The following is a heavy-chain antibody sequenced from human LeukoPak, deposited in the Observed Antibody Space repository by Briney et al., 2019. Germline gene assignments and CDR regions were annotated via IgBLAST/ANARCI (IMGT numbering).Heavy chain of an antibody. V-gene: IGHV1-69*05. CDR3: ARDRAGRFGVVQFDY. CDR1: GYTFTGYY. J-gene: IGHJ4*02. Sequence: SVKVSCKASGYTFTGYYMHWVRQAPGQGLEWMGGIIPIFGTANYAQKFQGRVTITTDESTSTAYMELSSLRSEDTAVYSCARDRAGRFGVVQFDYWGQGTLVTVSS. CDR2: IIPIFGTA. D-gene: IGHD3-3*01.